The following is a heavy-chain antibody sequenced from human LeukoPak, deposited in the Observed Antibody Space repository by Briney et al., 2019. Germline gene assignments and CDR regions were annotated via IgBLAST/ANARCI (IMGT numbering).Heavy chain of an antibody. J-gene: IGHJ4*02. Sequence: PGGSLRLSCAASGFTFSNAWMSWVRQAPGKGLEWVGRIKSKTDGGTTDYAAPVKGRFTISRDDSKNTLYLQMNSLKTEDTAVYYCTTRYGLRRAADSPFDYWGQGTLVTVSS. V-gene: IGHV3-15*01. CDR2: IKSKTDGGTT. D-gene: IGHD2-15*01. CDR1: GFTFSNAW. CDR3: TTRYGLRRAADSPFDY.